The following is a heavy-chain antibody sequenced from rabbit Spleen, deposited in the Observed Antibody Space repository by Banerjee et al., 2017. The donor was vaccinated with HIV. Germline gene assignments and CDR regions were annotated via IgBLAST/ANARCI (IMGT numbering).Heavy chain of an antibody. CDR1: GFSFSFGSD. Sequence: QSLEESGGDLVKPGASLTLTCKASGFSFSFGSDVCWVRQAPGKGLEWIACTYAGGSGSTYYASWAKGRFTISRTSSTTVTLQMTSLTAADTATYFCARHIGYSYDDYGDYGANLWGQGTLVTVS. D-gene: IGHD2-1*01. CDR2: TYAGGSGST. J-gene: IGHJ4*01. CDR3: ARHIGYSYDDYGDYGANL. V-gene: IGHV1S40*01.